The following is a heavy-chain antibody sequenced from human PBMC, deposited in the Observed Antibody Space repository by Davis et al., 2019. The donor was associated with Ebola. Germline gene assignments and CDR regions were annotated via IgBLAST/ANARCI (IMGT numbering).Heavy chain of an antibody. CDR3: ARAFRNYDY. CDR2: ISASGGNT. D-gene: IGHD4-11*01. J-gene: IGHJ4*02. CDR1: GFTFSSYA. Sequence: GESLKISCAASGFTFSSYAMNWVRQAPGKGLEWVSAISASGGNTFYADSVKGRFTVSRDNSKNTLYLQMNSLRAEDTAVYYCARAFRNYDYWGQGTLVTVSS. V-gene: IGHV3-23*01.